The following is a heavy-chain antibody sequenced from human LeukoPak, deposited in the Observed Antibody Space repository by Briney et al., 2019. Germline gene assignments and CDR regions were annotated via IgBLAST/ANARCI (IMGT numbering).Heavy chain of an antibody. V-gene: IGHV4-34*01. D-gene: IGHD6-6*01. CDR3: ARGRIAARAYYYYYMDV. CDR2: INHSGST. CDR1: GGSFSGYY. J-gene: IGHJ6*03. Sequence: SETLSLTCAVYGGSFSGYYWSWIRQPPGKGLEWIGEINHSGSTNYNPSLESRVTISVDTSKNQFSLKLSSVTAADTAVYYCARGRIAARAYYYYYMDVWGKGTTVTVSS.